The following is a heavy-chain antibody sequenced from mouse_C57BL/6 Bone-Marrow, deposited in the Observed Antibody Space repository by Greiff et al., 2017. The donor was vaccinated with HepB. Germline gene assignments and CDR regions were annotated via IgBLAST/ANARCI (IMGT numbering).Heavy chain of an antibody. V-gene: IGHV1-81*01. CDR3: ARGPYYYGSSPFAY. Sequence: VMLVESGAELARPGASVKLSCKASGYTFTSYGISWVKQRTGQGLEWIGEIYPRSGNTYYNEKFKGKATLTADKSYSTAYMELRSLTSEDSAVYFCARGPYYYGSSPFAYWGQGTLVTVSA. CDR1: GYTFTSYG. CDR2: IYPRSGNT. D-gene: IGHD1-1*01. J-gene: IGHJ3*01.